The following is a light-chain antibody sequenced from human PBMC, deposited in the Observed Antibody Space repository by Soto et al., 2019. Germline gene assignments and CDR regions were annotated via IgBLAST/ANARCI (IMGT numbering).Light chain of an antibody. V-gene: IGKV1-39*01. CDR3: QQSYSTPFT. CDR1: QDISTF. CDR2: AAS. J-gene: IGKJ5*01. Sequence: DIHIAHSSSSLSASLGDRVTITLQASQDISTFLNWYQQTKGKAPKILIYAASSLQSGVPSRFSGSGSGTDFTLPISSLQPEDFETYYCQQSYSTPFTFGQGTRLEIK.